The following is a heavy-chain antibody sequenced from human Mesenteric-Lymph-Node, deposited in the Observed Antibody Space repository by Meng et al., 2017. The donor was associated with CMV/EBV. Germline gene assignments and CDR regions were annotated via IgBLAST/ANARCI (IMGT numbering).Heavy chain of an antibody. Sequence: SETLSLTCTVSGGSISSYYWSWIRQPPGKGLEWIGYIYYSGSTNYNPSLKSRVTISVDTSKNQFSLKLRSVTAADTAVYYCARDYPYGVGNAFDIWGQGTMVTVSS. J-gene: IGHJ3*02. CDR3: ARDYPYGVGNAFDI. CDR2: IYYSGST. CDR1: GGSISSYY. V-gene: IGHV4-59*12. D-gene: IGHD3-3*01.